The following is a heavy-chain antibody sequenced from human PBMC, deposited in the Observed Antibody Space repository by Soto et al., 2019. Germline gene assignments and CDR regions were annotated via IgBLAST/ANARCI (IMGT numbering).Heavy chain of an antibody. CDR3: ARDTMTGYLQFDY. CDR1: GYTFTNCG. J-gene: IGHJ4*02. CDR2: INANNGNT. Sequence: QVQLVQSGAEVKKPGASVKVSCRASGYTFTNCGISWVRQAPGQGLEWMGWINANNGNTNYAQTLQGRVTMTTDTSTSTAYMELRSLRSDDTAVYYCARDTMTGYLQFDYWGQGTLVTVSS. V-gene: IGHV1-18*01. D-gene: IGHD3-9*01.